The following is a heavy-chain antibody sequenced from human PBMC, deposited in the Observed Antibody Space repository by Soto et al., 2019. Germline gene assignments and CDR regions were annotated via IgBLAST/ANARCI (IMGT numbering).Heavy chain of an antibody. Sequence: GGSLRLSCAASGFTFSSYGMHWVRQAPGKGLEWVAVISYDGSNKYYADSVKGRFTISRDNSKNTLYLQMNSLRAEDTAVYYCAKVNFPTQGDYYYYYGMDVWGQGATVTVSS. CDR2: ISYDGSNK. CDR3: AKVNFPTQGDYYYYYGMDV. J-gene: IGHJ6*02. V-gene: IGHV3-30*18. D-gene: IGHD3-3*01. CDR1: GFTFSSYG.